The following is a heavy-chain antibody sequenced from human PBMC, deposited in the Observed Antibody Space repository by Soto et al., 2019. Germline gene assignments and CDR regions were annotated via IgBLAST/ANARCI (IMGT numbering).Heavy chain of an antibody. CDR2: ISGSGGTT. J-gene: IGHJ4*02. V-gene: IGHV3-23*01. D-gene: IGHD6-19*01. CDR3: VKDNIAVTAPFDY. CDR1: GFTFSNCA. Sequence: GGSLRLSCAASGFTFSNCAMTWVRQAPGKGLEWVSAISGSGGTTYYADSVKGRFTISRDNSKNTMYLQMNSLRAEDTAVYYCVKDNIAVTAPFDYWGQGTLVTVSA.